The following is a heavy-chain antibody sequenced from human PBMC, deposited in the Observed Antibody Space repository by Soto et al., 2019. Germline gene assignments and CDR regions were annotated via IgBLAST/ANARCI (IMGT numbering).Heavy chain of an antibody. CDR1: GFTSSSYA. CDR3: GRCTSTSCHLGSDY. D-gene: IGHD2-2*01. Sequence: TGGSLRLSCAASGFTSSSYAMNWVRQAPGKGLEWVALISHDGINKYYADSVRGRFTISRDSSTNTLYLQMNSLRAADTAVYYCGRCTSTSCHLGSDYWGQGTLVTVSS. J-gene: IGHJ4*02. V-gene: IGHV3-30-3*01. CDR2: ISHDGINK.